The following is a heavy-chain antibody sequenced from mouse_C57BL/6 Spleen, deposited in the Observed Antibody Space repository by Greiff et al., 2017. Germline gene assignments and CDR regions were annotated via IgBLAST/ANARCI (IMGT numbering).Heavy chain of an antibody. Sequence: VKLQESGAELVRPGASVKLSCKASGYTFTDYYINWVKQRPGQGLEWIAKICPGSGNTYYNENFKGKATLTAEKSSSTAYMQLSSLTSEDSAVYYCGRRLTGTWFAYWGQGTLVTVSA. CDR2: ICPGSGNT. D-gene: IGHD4-1*01. CDR3: GRRLTGTWFAY. V-gene: IGHV1-76*01. J-gene: IGHJ3*01. CDR1: GYTFTDYY.